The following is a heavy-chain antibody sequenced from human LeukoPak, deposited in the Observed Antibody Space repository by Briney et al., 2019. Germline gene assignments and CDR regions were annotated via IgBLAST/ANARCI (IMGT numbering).Heavy chain of an antibody. CDR3: ARRVVNYYDSSGYYYYYYGMDV. V-gene: IGHV4-59*01. D-gene: IGHD3-22*01. J-gene: IGHJ6*02. CDR1: GGSINYYY. CDR2: IYYSGST. Sequence: SETLSLTCTVSGGSINYYYWMWIRQPPGKGLEWIGYIYYSGSTNYNPSLKSRVTISVDTSKNQFSLKLSSVTAADTAVYYCARRVVNYYDSSGYYYYYYGMDVWGQGTTVTVSS.